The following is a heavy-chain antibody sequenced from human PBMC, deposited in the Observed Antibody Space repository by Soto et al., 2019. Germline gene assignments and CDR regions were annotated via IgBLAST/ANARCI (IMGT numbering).Heavy chain of an antibody. D-gene: IGHD5-18*01. CDR2: ISGSGGST. V-gene: IGHV3-23*01. J-gene: IGHJ4*02. CDR3: AKGSVVLRGYSYGSDY. CDR1: GFTFSSYA. Sequence: GGSLRLSCAASGFTFSSYAMSWVRQAPGKGLEWVSAISGSGGSTYYADSVKGRFTISRDNSKNTLYLQMNSLRAEDTAVYYCAKGSVVLRGYSYGSDYWGQGTLVTVSS.